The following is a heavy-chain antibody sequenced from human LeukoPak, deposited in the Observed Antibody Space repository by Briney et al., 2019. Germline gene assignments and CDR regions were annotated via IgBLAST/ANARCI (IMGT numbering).Heavy chain of an antibody. Sequence: ASVTVSCKASGYTFTGYYMHWVRQAPGQGLEWMGWINPNSGGTNYAQKFQGRVTMTRDTSISTAYMELSRLRSDDTAVYYCARRPIWFGENNFDYWGQGTLVTVSS. V-gene: IGHV1-2*02. CDR2: INPNSGGT. CDR1: GYTFTGYY. J-gene: IGHJ4*02. CDR3: ARRPIWFGENNFDY. D-gene: IGHD3-10*01.